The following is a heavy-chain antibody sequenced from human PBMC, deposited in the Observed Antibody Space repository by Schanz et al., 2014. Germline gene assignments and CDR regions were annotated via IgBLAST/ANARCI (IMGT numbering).Heavy chain of an antibody. Sequence: QLHQWGAGLLKPSETLSLTCAVSGGSFSAYYWSWIRQPPGKGLEWIGEISYNGGANNPSLQGRVTITGAPARREVSVHLGSVTAADTAVYYCVVGDVGAHSYFYYGMEVWGQGTTVTVS. J-gene: IGHJ6*02. CDR2: ISYNGGA. CDR3: VVGDVGAHSYFYYGMEV. D-gene: IGHD3-16*01. V-gene: IGHV4-34*01. CDR1: GGSFSAYY.